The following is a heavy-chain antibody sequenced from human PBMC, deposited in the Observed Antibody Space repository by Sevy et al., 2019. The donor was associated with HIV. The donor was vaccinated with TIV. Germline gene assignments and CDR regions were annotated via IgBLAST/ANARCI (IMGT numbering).Heavy chain of an antibody. CDR3: ARYLGGYGGNSIDY. J-gene: IGHJ4*02. V-gene: IGHV1-18*01. CDR2: ISAYNGNT. CDR1: GYTFTSYG. Sequence: ASVKVSCKASGYTFTSYGISWVRQAPGQGLEWMGWISAYNGNTNYAQKLQGRVTMTTDTSTSTAYVELRSLRSDDTAIYYCARYLGGYGGNSIDYWGQGTLVTVSS. D-gene: IGHD2-21*02.